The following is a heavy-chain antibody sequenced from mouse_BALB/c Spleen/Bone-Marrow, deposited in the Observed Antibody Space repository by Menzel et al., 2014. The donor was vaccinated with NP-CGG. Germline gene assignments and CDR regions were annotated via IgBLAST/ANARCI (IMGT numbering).Heavy chain of an antibody. Sequence: EVNVVESGGGLVQPGGSLKLSCAASGFTFSSYGMSWVRQTPDKRLELVATINSNGGCTYYPDSVKGRFTISRDNAKSTLYLQMSSLKSEDTAMYYCARDGYYVFYAMDYWGQGTSVTVSS. CDR1: GFTFSSYG. CDR2: INSNGGCT. D-gene: IGHD2-3*01. CDR3: ARDGYYVFYAMDY. J-gene: IGHJ4*01. V-gene: IGHV5-6-3*01.